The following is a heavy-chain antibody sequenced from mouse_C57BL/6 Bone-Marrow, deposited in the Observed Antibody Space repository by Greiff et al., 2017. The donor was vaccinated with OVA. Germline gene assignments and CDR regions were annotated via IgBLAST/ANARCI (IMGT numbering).Heavy chain of an antibody. D-gene: IGHD1-1*01. CDR3: ARHDYYGSSSPCAY. CDR2: INSDGGST. Sequence: EVKLVDSGGGLVQPGESLKLSCESYEYEFPSHDMSWVRKTPEKRLELVAAINSDGGSTYYPDTMERRFIISRDNTKKTLYLQMSSLRSEDTALYYCARHDYYGSSSPCAYWGQGTLVTVSA. J-gene: IGHJ3*01. V-gene: IGHV5-2*01. CDR1: EYEFPSHD.